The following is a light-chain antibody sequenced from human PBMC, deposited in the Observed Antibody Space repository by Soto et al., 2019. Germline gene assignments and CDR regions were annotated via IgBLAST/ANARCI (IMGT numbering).Light chain of an antibody. J-gene: IGKJ1*01. V-gene: IGKV1-27*01. CDR2: SAS. CDR3: QKYNSALWT. CDR1: QGISNY. Sequence: DIQMTQSPSSLSASVGDRVTITCRASQGISNYLAWYQQKPGKVPQLLIYSASVLQSGVPSWFSGSGSETDFTLTISSLQPEDVATYYCQKYNSALWTCGQGTKVEIK.